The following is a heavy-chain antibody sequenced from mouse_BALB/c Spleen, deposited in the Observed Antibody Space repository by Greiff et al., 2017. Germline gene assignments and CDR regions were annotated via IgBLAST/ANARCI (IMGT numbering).Heavy chain of an antibody. CDR3: TRDAYYYGSSYGYFDV. D-gene: IGHD1-1*01. J-gene: IGHJ1*01. CDR1: GFTFSNYW. V-gene: IGHV6-6*02. Sequence: EVQGVESGGGLVQPGGSMKLSCVASGFTFSNYWMNWVRQSPEKGLEWVAEIRLKSNNYATHYAESVKGRFTISRDDSKSSVYLQMNNLRAEDTGIYYCTRDAYYYGSSYGYFDVWGAGTTVTVSS. CDR2: IRLKSNNYAT.